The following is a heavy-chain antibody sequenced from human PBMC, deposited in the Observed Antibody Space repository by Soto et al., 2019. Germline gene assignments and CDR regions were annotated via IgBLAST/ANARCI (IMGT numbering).Heavy chain of an antibody. Sequence: GESLKISCKGSGYSFSSYWIGWVRQMPGKGLEWMGIIYPGDSDTRYSPSFQGQVTISADASISTAYLQWSSLKASDTAMYYCARHDILTGYYKNYYYYGMDVWGQGTTVTVSS. V-gene: IGHV5-51*01. CDR2: IYPGDSDT. CDR3: ARHDILTGYYKNYYYYGMDV. CDR1: GYSFSSYW. J-gene: IGHJ6*02. D-gene: IGHD3-9*01.